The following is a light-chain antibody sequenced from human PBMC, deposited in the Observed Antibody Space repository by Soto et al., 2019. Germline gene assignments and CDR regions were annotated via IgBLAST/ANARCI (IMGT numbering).Light chain of an antibody. CDR2: KAS. CDR3: QQYNSYSQT. J-gene: IGKJ1*01. CDR1: QTISSW. Sequence: PSTLSASVGDIVTIICRASQTISSWLAWYQQKGGKAPKLLIYKASSLESGVPSRFSGSGSGTEFTLTISSLQPDDFATYYCQQYNSYSQTFGQGTKVDIK. V-gene: IGKV1-5*03.